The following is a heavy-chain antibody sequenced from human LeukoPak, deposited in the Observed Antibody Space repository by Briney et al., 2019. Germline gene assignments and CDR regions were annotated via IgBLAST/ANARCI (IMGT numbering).Heavy chain of an antibody. Sequence: SETLSLTCTVSGGSISSGGYYWSWIRQHPGKGLEWIGYIYYSGSTYYNPSLKSRVTISVDTSKNQSSLKLSSVTAADTAVYYCAATHIVVVTGGAFDIWGQGTMVTVSS. V-gene: IGHV4-31*03. CDR1: GGSISSGGYY. D-gene: IGHD2-21*02. J-gene: IGHJ3*02. CDR2: IYYSGST. CDR3: AATHIVVVTGGAFDI.